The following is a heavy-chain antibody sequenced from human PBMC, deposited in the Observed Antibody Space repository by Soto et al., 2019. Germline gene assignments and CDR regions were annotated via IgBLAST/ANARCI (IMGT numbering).Heavy chain of an antibody. CDR2: IGPASGDT. Sequence: ASVKVSCKASGYTFTGHYIHWVRQAPGQRPEWMGEIGPASGDTRYAQKFQGRVTMTRDTSITTVYMELNNLSPDDMAVYYCGRGRSGQLVVFYWGQGTPVTVSS. D-gene: IGHD3-10*01. CDR3: GRGRSGQLVVFY. J-gene: IGHJ4*02. CDR1: GYTFTGHY. V-gene: IGHV1-2*02.